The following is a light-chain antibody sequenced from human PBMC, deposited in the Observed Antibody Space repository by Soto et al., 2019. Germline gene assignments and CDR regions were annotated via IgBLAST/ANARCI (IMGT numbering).Light chain of an antibody. CDR3: QQYDRYSLS. J-gene: IGKJ3*01. Sequence: DIQMTQSPSTLSASVGDRVTVTCRASQSIRSWLAWYQHKPGKAPKLLIYKASTLDSGVPSRFSGSGSGTEFTLTISSLQPEDFATYYCQQYDRYSLSFGPGTKVEMK. CDR2: KAS. CDR1: QSIRSW. V-gene: IGKV1-5*03.